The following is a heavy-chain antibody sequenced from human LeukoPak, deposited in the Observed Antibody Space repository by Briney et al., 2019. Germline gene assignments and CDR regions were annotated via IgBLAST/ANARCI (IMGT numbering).Heavy chain of an antibody. CDR2: IYTSGST. J-gene: IGHJ4*02. D-gene: IGHD3-10*01. Sequence: SQTLSLTCTVSGGSISSGSYYWSWIRQPAGKGLEWIGRIYTSGSTNYNPSLKSRVTISVDTSKNQFSLKLSSVTAADTAVYYCARVPDYDGSGKHFDYWGQGTLVTVSS. V-gene: IGHV4-61*02. CDR3: ARVPDYDGSGKHFDY. CDR1: GGSISSGSYY.